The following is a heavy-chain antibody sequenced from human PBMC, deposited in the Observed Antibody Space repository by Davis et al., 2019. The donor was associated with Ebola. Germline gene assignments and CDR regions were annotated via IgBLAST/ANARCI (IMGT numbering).Heavy chain of an antibody. V-gene: IGHV3-30*02. CDR1: GFTFSNYE. CDR2: IRYDGGDT. D-gene: IGHD3-3*01. CDR3: AKKGAFWSGDYFQH. Sequence: GESLKISCAASGFTFSNYEMNWVRQAPGKGLEWVAFIRYDGGDTYNADSVKGRFTISRDNSRNTLYLQMNSLRVEDTAVYYCAKKGAFWSGDYFQHWGQGTLVTVSS. J-gene: IGHJ1*01.